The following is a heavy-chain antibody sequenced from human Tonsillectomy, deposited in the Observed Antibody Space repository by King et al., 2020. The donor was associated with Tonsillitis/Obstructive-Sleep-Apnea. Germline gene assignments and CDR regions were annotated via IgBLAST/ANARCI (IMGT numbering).Heavy chain of an antibody. J-gene: IGHJ6*03. Sequence: VQLVQSGAEVKKPGSSVKVSCKASGGTFSTYVIRWVRQAPGQGLEWMGGIIPIFGTANYAQKFQGRVTITADESTSTAYMEMSSLRSEDTAVYYFARGRISYYYMDVWGKGTTVTVSS. V-gene: IGHV1-69*01. CDR3: ARGRISYYYMDV. CDR1: GGTFSTYV. CDR2: IIPIFGTA.